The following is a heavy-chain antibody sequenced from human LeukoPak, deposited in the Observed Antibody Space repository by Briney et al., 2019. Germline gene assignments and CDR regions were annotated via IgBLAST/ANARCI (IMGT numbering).Heavy chain of an antibody. CDR3: ARGRGYYDSSGYYYRPLFDY. CDR1: GGSFSGYY. CDR2: IYHSGST. J-gene: IGHJ4*02. Sequence: SETLSLTCAVYGGSFSGYYWSWIRQPPGKGLEWIGEIYHSGSTNYNPSLKSRVTISVDTSKNQFSLKLSSVTAADTAVYYCARGRGYYDSSGYYYRPLFDYWGQGTLVTVSS. D-gene: IGHD3-22*01. V-gene: IGHV4-34*01.